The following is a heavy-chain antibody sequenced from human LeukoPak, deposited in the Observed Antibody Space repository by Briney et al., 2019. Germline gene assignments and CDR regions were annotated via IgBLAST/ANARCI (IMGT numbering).Heavy chain of an antibody. CDR3: ESGGVYRGGAFDL. D-gene: IGHD2-8*02. Sequence: VASVKVSCKASGYIFNDFYVHWVRQAPGQGLEWVGIINPTSGRASNAQKFQGRVTMTTDMSTSTLHMELTSLTSEDTAVYYCESGGVYRGGAFDLWGQGTLVTVSS. CDR1: GYIFNDFY. CDR2: INPTSGRA. V-gene: IGHV1-46*02. J-gene: IGHJ3*01.